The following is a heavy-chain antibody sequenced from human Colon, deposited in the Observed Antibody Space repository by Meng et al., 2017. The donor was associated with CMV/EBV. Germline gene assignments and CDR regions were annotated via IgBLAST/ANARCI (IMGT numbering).Heavy chain of an antibody. CDR1: GFNFTNSA. CDR3: AKDFNYGAGTYYVLSWDV. D-gene: IGHD3-10*01. CDR2: ISESGKT. J-gene: IGHJ6*02. V-gene: IGHV3-23*01. Sequence: GGSLRLSCAASGFNFTNSAFSWVCQAPGKGLEWVSGISESGKTDSADPVKGRFTMFRDNSVNMLLLQMNSLRAADTAVYYCAKDFNYGAGTYYVLSWDVWGQGTTVTVSS.